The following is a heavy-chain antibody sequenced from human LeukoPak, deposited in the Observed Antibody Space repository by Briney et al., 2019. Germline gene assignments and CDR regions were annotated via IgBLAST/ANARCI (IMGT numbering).Heavy chain of an antibody. D-gene: IGHD1-1*01. CDR2: ISYDGSNK. CDR3: ARDWNEYYFDY. CDR1: GFTFSSYA. J-gene: IGHJ4*02. V-gene: IGHV3-30*04. Sequence: GGSLRLSCAASGFTFSSYAMHWVSQAPGKGLEWVAVISYDGSNKYYADSVKGRFTISRDNSKNTLYLQMNSLRAEDTAVYYCARDWNEYYFDYWGQGTLVTVSS.